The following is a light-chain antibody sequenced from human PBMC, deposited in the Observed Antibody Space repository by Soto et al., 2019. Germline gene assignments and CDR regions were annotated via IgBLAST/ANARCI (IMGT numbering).Light chain of an antibody. Sequence: DIQLTHSPSLLSASIGDRVTITCWASQTISSWLAWYQQKPGKAPKLLIYKASTLKSGVPSRFSGSGSGTEFTLTISSLQPDDFATYYCQHYNSYSEAFGQGTKVDIK. J-gene: IGKJ1*01. CDR2: KAS. V-gene: IGKV1-5*03. CDR1: QTISSW. CDR3: QHYNSYSEA.